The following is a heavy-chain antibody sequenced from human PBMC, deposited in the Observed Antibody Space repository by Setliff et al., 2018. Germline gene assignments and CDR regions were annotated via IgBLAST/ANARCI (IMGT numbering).Heavy chain of an antibody. D-gene: IGHD6-25*01. J-gene: IGHJ4*02. CDR2: IHTSETT. CDR1: GGSIRNEGYY. CDR3: ARVLGQRLSTYYFDS. V-gene: IGHV4-61*02. Sequence: SETLSLTCTVSGGSIRNEGYYWNWIRQPAGQGLEWIGRIHTSETTNYNPSLKSRVTMSMDTSKNLFSLSLKSVTAADTAVYYCARVLGQRLSTYYFDSGGRGAPVTVSS.